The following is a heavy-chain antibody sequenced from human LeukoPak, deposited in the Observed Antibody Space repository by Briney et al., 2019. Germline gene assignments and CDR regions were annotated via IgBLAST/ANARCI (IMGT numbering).Heavy chain of an antibody. CDR3: ARDLRYSGYDGGDY. CDR1: GYTFTGYY. Sequence: GASVKVSCKASGYTFTGYYMHWVRQAPGQGLEWMGWINPNSGDTNYAQKFQGRVTMTRDTSISTAYMELSRLRSDDTAVYYCARDLRYSGYDGGDYWGQGTLVTVSS. D-gene: IGHD5-12*01. J-gene: IGHJ4*02. CDR2: INPNSGDT. V-gene: IGHV1-2*02.